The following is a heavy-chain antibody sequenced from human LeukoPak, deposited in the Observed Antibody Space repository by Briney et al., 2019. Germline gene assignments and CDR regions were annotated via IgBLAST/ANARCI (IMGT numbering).Heavy chain of an antibody. V-gene: IGHV3-23*01. Sequence: GGSLRLSCAASGFTFSGYAMSWVRQAPGKGLEWVSTITGSGDATYYADSEKGRYIISRDNSKNTLFLQMNSPRADDTALYYWARHNDGSWFVCWGQETLVTASP. CDR2: ITGSGDAT. D-gene: IGHD2-15*01. CDR3: ARHNDGSWFVC. CDR1: GFTFSGYA. J-gene: IGHJ4*02.